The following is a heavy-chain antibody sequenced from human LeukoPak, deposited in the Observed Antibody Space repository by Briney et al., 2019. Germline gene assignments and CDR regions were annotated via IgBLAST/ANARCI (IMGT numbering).Heavy chain of an antibody. J-gene: IGHJ4*02. D-gene: IGHD2-15*01. CDR1: GFTFRNYA. CDR3: ARDLSTKYSIDY. V-gene: IGHV3-30-3*01. Sequence: GGSLRLSCAASGFTFRNYAIHWVRQAPGKGLEWVTFISYDGNTKYYADSVKGRFIISRDNSKDTLYLEMNSLRPEDTAVYYCARDLSTKYSIDYWGQGTLVTVSS. CDR2: ISYDGNTK.